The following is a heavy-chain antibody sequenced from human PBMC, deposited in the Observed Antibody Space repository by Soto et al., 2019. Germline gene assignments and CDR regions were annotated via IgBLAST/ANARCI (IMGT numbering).Heavy chain of an antibody. Sequence: PSGTLSLTCTVSGGSLSSYYWCCIPQPPGKGPEWSWYIYYSGGTNYNPSLKSRVTISVDTPKNQFSLKLSSVTAADTAVYYCARADVPIDYCDYSIGPYAFWGQGTMVTVSS. J-gene: IGHJ3*01. D-gene: IGHD4-17*01. V-gene: IGHV4-59*01. CDR1: GGSLSSYY. CDR2: IYYSGGT. CDR3: ARADVPIDYCDYSIGPYAF.